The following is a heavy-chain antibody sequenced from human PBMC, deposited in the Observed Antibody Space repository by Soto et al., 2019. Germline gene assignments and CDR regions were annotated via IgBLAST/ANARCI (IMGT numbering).Heavy chain of an antibody. Sequence: SETLSLTCTVSGGSISSYYWSWIRQPPGKGLEWIGYIYYSGSTNYNPSLKSRVTISVDTSKNQFSLKLSSVTAADTAVYYCARAKTSIAARPYFDYWGQGTLVTVSS. J-gene: IGHJ4*02. D-gene: IGHD6-6*01. CDR3: ARAKTSIAARPYFDY. V-gene: IGHV4-59*01. CDR1: GGSISSYY. CDR2: IYYSGST.